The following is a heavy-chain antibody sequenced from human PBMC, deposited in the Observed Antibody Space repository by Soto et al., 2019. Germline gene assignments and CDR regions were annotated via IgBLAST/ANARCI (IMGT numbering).Heavy chain of an antibody. D-gene: IGHD2-15*01. V-gene: IGHV3-30-3*01. CDR2: ISYDGSNK. CDR1: GFTFSSYA. J-gene: IGHJ4*02. CDR3: ARVDALQGSDY. Sequence: QVQLVESGGGVVQPGRSLRLYCAASGFTFSSYAMHWVRQAPGKGLEWVAVISYDGSNKYYADSVKGRFTISRDNSKNTLYLQMNSLRAEDTAVYYCARVDALQGSDYWGQGTLVTVSS.